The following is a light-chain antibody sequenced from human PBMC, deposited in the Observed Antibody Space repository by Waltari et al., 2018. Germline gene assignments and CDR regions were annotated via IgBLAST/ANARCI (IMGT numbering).Light chain of an antibody. V-gene: IGKV3-15*01. CDR2: SAS. CDR3: QQYNNWPLT. J-gene: IGKJ4*01. CDR1: QSISSH. Sequence: ETVMTQSPATLSALPGESVTLSCGASQSISSHLAWYQQKPGQPPRLVIYSASSRATGVPVRFSGSGSGTDFTLTISNLQSEDFAVYYCQQYNNWPLTFGGGTKVEL.